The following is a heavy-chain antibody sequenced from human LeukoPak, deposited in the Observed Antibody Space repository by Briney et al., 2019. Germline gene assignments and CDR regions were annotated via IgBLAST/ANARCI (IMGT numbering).Heavy chain of an antibody. CDR1: GFTFSSHD. J-gene: IGHJ4*02. V-gene: IGHV3-21*01. CDR3: ARDYGGPHYFDY. CDR2: ITTATSSYI. D-gene: IGHD2-15*01. Sequence: GGSLRLSCAASGFTFSSHDMNWVRQAPGKGLEWVSSITTATSSYIYYADSVKGRFTISRDDAKNSLYLQMDSLRAEDTAVYYCARDYGGPHYFDYWGQGTLVTISS.